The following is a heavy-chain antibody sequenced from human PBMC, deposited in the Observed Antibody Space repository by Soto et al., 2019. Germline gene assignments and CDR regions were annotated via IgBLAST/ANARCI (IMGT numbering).Heavy chain of an antibody. Sequence: QVQLQQWGAGLLKPSETLSLTCAVYGGSFSGYYWSWVRQPPGKGLEWIGEINHSGSTNYNPSLKSRVTLSVDTSKKQFSLKLSSVTAADTAVYYCARGSQLFGLHRGWFDPWGQGTLVTVSS. CDR1: GGSFSGYY. CDR2: INHSGST. J-gene: IGHJ5*02. D-gene: IGHD3-10*02. V-gene: IGHV4-34*01. CDR3: ARGSQLFGLHRGWFDP.